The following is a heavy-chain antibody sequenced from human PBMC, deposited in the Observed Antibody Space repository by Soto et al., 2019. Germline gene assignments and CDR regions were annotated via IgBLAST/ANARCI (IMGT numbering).Heavy chain of an antibody. Sequence: QVQLVESGGGVVQPGRSLRLSCAASGFTFSSYGMHWVRQAPGKGLEWVAVISYDGSNKYYADSVKGRFTISRDNSKNTLYLQMNSLRAEDTAVYYCAKRESSFSSSWYYYYYGMDVWGQGTTVTVSS. CDR2: ISYDGSNK. CDR1: GFTFSSYG. J-gene: IGHJ6*02. V-gene: IGHV3-30*18. D-gene: IGHD6-13*01. CDR3: AKRESSFSSSWYYYYYGMDV.